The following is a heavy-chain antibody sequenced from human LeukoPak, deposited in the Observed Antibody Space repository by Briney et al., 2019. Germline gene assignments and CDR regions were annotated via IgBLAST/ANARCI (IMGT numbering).Heavy chain of an antibody. Sequence: SETLSLTCTVSGDSIRGYYWNWIRQPAGRGLEWIGRIGSSGNTNYNPSLVSRVTVSVDLSKNQFSLKVYSVNAADTAVYYCTRGEFDCDSWGQGILVTVSS. J-gene: IGHJ4*02. CDR1: GDSIRGYY. CDR2: IGSSGNT. D-gene: IGHD2/OR15-2a*01. V-gene: IGHV4-4*07. CDR3: TRGEFDCDS.